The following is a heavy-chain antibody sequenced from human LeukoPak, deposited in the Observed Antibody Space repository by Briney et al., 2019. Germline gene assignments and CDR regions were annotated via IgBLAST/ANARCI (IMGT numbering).Heavy chain of an antibody. J-gene: IGHJ5*02. V-gene: IGHV4-34*01. Sequence: SETLSLTCTVSDGSINGYYWSWIRQPPGKGLEWIGEINHSGSTNYNPSLKSRVTISVDTSQNQFSLKLSSVTAADTAVYYCARGRRIVGATWFDPWGQGTLVTVSS. CDR1: DGSINGYY. CDR3: ARGRRIVGATWFDP. D-gene: IGHD1-26*01. CDR2: INHSGST.